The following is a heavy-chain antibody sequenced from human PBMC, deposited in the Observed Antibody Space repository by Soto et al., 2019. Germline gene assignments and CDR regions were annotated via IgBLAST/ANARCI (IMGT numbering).Heavy chain of an antibody. D-gene: IGHD2-2*01. CDR3: VKLASYCSSTSCIVDYFYY. CDR1: GFTFSSYA. Sequence: GGSLRLSCSASGFTFSSYAMHWVRQAPGKGLEYVSAISSNGGSTYYADSVKGRFTISRDNSKNTLYLQMSSLRAEDTAVYYCVKLASYCSSTSCIVDYFYYWGQGTLVTVSS. J-gene: IGHJ4*02. CDR2: ISSNGGST. V-gene: IGHV3-64D*06.